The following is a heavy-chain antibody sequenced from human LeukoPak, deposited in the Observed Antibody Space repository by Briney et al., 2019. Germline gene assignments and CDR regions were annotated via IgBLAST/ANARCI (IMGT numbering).Heavy chain of an antibody. D-gene: IGHD3-3*01. CDR2: IYYSGST. J-gene: IGHJ5*02. CDR1: GGSISSNDYY. V-gene: IGHV4-30-4*08. Sequence: SETLSLTCTVSGGSISSNDYYWGWIRQLPGKGLEWIGIIYYSGSTYYNPSLKSRVTISVDTSKNQFSLKLSSVTAADTAVYYCARVRWRYDFWSGYYTGRWFDPWGQGTLVTVSS. CDR3: ARVRWRYDFWSGYYTGRWFDP.